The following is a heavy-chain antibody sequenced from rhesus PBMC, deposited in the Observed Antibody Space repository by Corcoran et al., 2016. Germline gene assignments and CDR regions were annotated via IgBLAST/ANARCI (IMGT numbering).Heavy chain of an antibody. J-gene: IGHJ4*01. D-gene: IGHD5-24*01. Sequence: QVQLQESGPGLVKPSATLSLTCAVSGYSISIGYYLGWLRHPPGKGLEWSGSIYGSGGSNYLNPSLKSRVTLSVDTSKNQCSLKLSSVTAAYTAVYYCARARYSGYSLGYWGQGVLVTVSS. V-gene: IGHV4S14*01. CDR3: ARARYSGYSLGY. CDR1: GYSISIGYY. CDR2: IYGSGGSN.